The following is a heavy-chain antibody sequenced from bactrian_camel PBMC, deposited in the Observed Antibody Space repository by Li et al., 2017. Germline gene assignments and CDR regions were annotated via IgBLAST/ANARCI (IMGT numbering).Heavy chain of an antibody. D-gene: IGHD1*01. J-gene: IGHJ6*01. CDR2: IDRFDST. CDR1: GYSVSEGY. V-gene: IGHV3S53*01. Sequence: HVQLVESGGGSVQAGGSLTLSCVASGYSVSEGYMAWFRQAPGKEREGVAGIDRFDSTNYADSVTGRFTISRDNAKNTLYLEINNLKPEDTAMYYCAASWAIGKMRVIPPIKDFAYWGQGTQVTVS. CDR3: AASWAIGKMRVIPPIKDFAY.